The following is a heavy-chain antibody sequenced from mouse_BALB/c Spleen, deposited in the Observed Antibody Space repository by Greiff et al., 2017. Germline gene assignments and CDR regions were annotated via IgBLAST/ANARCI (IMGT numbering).Heavy chain of an antibody. CDR3: ARSPHYYGPFAY. D-gene: IGHD1-2*01. V-gene: IGHV1-12*01. CDR2: IYPGNGDT. J-gene: IGHJ3*01. Sequence: LQQPGAELVKPGASVKMSCKASGYTFTSYNMHWVKQTPGQGLEWIGAIYPGNGDTSYNQKFKGKATLTADKSSSTAYMQLSSLTSEDSAVYYCARSPHYYGPFAYWGQGTLVTVSA. CDR1: GYTFTSYN.